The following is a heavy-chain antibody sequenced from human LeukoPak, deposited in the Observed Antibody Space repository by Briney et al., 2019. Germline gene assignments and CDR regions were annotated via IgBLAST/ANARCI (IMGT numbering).Heavy chain of an antibody. D-gene: IGHD6-19*01. CDR1: GFTFDDYG. CDR3: ARVEWLVPVPQYFQH. CDR2: IDWNGNSA. V-gene: IGHV3-20*04. J-gene: IGHJ1*01. Sequence: PGGSLRLSCAASGFTFDDYGMSWVRQEPGKGLEWVAGIDWNGNSAGYADSVKGRFTISRDNVKNSLYLQMNSLRAEDTALYYCARVEWLVPVPQYFQHWGQGTLVTVSS.